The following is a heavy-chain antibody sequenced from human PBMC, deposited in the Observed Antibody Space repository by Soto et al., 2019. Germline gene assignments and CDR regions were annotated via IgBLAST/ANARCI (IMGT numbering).Heavy chain of an antibody. CDR3: ARHISNLRYSYRAMDV. V-gene: IGHV5-51*01. D-gene: IGHD4-4*01. CDR1: GYTFTDYW. Sequence: GESLKISCKGPGYTFTDYWIGWMRQLPGKGLEWMGIIYPGDSDTRYSPSFPVHVTITVDKCTSTAYLQWNTLKASDTAMYYCARHISNLRYSYRAMDVWGQGTTVSVSS. CDR2: IYPGDSDT. J-gene: IGHJ6*02.